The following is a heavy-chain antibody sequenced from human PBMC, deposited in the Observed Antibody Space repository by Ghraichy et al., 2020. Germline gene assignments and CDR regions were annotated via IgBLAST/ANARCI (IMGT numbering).Heavy chain of an antibody. CDR1: GFTFSTYW. J-gene: IGHJ4*02. CDR3: ARDRSGLPAPFDY. CDR2: IKQDESEK. V-gene: IGHV3-7*01. Sequence: GGSLRLSCAASGFTFSTYWMTWVRQAPGKGLEWVANIKQDESEKYYVDSVKGRFTISRDNAKNSLFLQMNNLRAADTAVYYCARDRSGLPAPFDYWGQGTLVTVSS. D-gene: IGHD6-19*01.